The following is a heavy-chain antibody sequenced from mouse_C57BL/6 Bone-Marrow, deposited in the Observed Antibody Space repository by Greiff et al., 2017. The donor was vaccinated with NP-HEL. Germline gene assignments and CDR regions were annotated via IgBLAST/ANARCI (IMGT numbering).Heavy chain of an antibody. CDR2: IDPETGGT. V-gene: IGHV1-15*01. CDR1: GYTFTDYD. Sequence: QVQLKQSGAELVRPGASVTLSCKASGYTFTDYDMHWVKQTPVHGLEWIGAIDPETGGTAYNQKFKGKAILTADKSSSTAYMELRSLTSEDSAVYYCTRENYGKVDYWGQGTTLTVSS. D-gene: IGHD1-1*01. J-gene: IGHJ2*01. CDR3: TRENYGKVDY.